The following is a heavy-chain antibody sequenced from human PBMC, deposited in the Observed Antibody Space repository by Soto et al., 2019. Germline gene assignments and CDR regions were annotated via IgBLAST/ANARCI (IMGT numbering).Heavy chain of an antibody. V-gene: IGHV3-23*01. D-gene: IGHD4-4*01. J-gene: IGHJ4*02. CDR2: ISGGGSNT. Sequence: EVQLLESGGGLVQRGGSLRLSCAASGFPFSSYVMSWVRQAPGKGLGWVSGISGGGSNTFYADSVKGRFTISRDNSKNTLLLQTNSLGAEDTAVYYCAKDSNKYSSSLRGRYFDYWGQGIRVTVSS. CDR1: GFPFSSYV. CDR3: AKDSNKYSSSLRGRYFDY.